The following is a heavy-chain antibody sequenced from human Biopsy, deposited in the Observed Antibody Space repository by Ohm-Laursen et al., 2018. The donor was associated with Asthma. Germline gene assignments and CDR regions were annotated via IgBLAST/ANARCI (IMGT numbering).Heavy chain of an antibody. CDR3: AKGEWELLEANFDY. CDR1: GFTFDDYA. Sequence: SLRLSCTASGFTFDDYAMHWVRQAPGKGLEWVSGISWNSGSIGYADSVKGRFTISRDNAKNSLYLQMNSLKAEDTALYYCAKGEWELLEANFDYWGQGTLVTVSS. CDR2: ISWNSGSI. J-gene: IGHJ4*02. V-gene: IGHV3-9*01. D-gene: IGHD1-26*01.